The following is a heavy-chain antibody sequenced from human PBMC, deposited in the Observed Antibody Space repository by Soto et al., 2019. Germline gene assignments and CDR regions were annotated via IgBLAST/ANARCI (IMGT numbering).Heavy chain of an antibody. V-gene: IGHV1-69*13. D-gene: IGHD3-3*01. CDR2: IIPIFGTA. CDR1: GGTFSSYA. J-gene: IGHJ4*02. CDR3: TTRSDFWSGYYGTLLDY. Sequence: SVKVSCKASGGTFSSYAISWVRQAPGQGLEWMGGIIPIFGTANYAQKFQGRVTITADESTGTAYMELSSLKTEDTAVYYCTTRSDFWSGYYGTLLDYWGQGTLVTVSS.